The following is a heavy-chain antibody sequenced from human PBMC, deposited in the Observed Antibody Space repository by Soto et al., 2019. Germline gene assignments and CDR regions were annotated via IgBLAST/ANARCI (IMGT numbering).Heavy chain of an antibody. CDR2: IYYSGST. CDR3: ARHSGYDSLFDY. CDR1: GGSISSSSYY. V-gene: IGHV4-39*01. Sequence: QLQLQESGPGLVKPSETLSLTCTVSGGSISSSSYYWGWIRQPPGKGLEWIGSIYYSGSTYYNPSLKSRVTISVDTSKNQFSLKLSSVTAADTAVYYCARHSGYDSLFDYWGQGTLVTVSS. J-gene: IGHJ4*02. D-gene: IGHD5-12*01.